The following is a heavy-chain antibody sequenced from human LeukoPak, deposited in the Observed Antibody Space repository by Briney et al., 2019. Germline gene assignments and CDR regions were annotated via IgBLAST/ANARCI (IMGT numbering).Heavy chain of an antibody. Sequence: GGFLGLSCAASGFPFSSYSMTWVRQAPGKGLEWVSSISSSSSYIYYADSVKGRFTISRDNAKNSLYLQMNSLRAEDTAVYYCARGRIAAAGTYAFDIWGQGTMVTVSS. J-gene: IGHJ3*02. CDR3: ARGRIAAAGTYAFDI. V-gene: IGHV3-21*01. CDR1: GFPFSSYS. CDR2: ISSSSSYI. D-gene: IGHD6-13*01.